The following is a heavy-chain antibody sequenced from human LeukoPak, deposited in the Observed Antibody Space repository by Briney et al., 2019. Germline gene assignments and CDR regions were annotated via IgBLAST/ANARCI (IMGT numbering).Heavy chain of an antibody. CDR1: GYTFTSYY. Sequence: GASVKVSCKASGYTFTSYYMHWVRQAPGQGLEWMGIINPSGGGTSYAQKFQGRVTMTRDMSTSTVYMELSSLRSEDTAVYYCARRARFFPDYPGSDAFDIWGQGTMVTVSS. CDR2: INPSGGGT. V-gene: IGHV1-46*01. J-gene: IGHJ3*02. D-gene: IGHD4-11*01. CDR3: ARRARFFPDYPGSDAFDI.